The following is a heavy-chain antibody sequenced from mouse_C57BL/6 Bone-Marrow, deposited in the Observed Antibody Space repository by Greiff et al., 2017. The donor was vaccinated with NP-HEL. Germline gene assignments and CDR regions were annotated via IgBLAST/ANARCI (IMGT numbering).Heavy chain of an antibody. V-gene: IGHV1-19*01. D-gene: IGHD4-1*02. Sequence: VQLKESGPVLVKPGASVKMSCKASGYTFTDYYMNWVKQSHGKSLEWIGVINPYNGGTSYNQKFKGKATLTVDKSSSTAYMELNSLTSEDSAVYYCARSTGTGGYWYFDVWGTGTTVTVSS. CDR1: GYTFTDYY. CDR3: ARSTGTGGYWYFDV. CDR2: INPYNGGT. J-gene: IGHJ1*03.